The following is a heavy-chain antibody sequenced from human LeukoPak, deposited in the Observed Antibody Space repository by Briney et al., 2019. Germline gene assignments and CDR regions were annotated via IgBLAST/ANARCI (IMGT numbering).Heavy chain of an antibody. Sequence: GGSLRLSCAASGFTFSSYWMSWVRQAPGKGLEWVANIKQDGSEKYYVDSVKGRFTISRDNAKNSLYLQMNSLRAVDTAVYYCAREGDSSGYYGFDYWGQGTLVTVSS. D-gene: IGHD3-22*01. CDR2: IKQDGSEK. CDR3: AREGDSSGYYGFDY. J-gene: IGHJ4*02. CDR1: GFTFSSYW. V-gene: IGHV3-7*05.